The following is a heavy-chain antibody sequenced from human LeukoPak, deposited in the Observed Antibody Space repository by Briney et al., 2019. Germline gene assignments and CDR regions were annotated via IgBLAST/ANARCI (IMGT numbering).Heavy chain of an antibody. V-gene: IGHV3-72*01. Sequence: GGSLRLSCAASGFTFSDHYVDWVRQAPGKGLDWVGRSRNKAYSYTTEYAASVKGRFSISRDDSRNSVYLQMNSLKIEDTAAYYCSRDLTMVRGVTDYWGQGTLVTVSS. D-gene: IGHD3-10*01. CDR1: GFTFSDHY. J-gene: IGHJ4*02. CDR2: SRNKAYSYTT. CDR3: SRDLTMVRGVTDY.